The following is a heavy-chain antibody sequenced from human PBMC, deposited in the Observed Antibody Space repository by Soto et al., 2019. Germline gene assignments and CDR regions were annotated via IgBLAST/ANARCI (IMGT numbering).Heavy chain of an antibody. CDR2: INPNSGGT. CDR3: ARVTLHPYSGYVEYYFDY. J-gene: IGHJ4*02. Sequence: ASVKVSCKASGYTFTGYYMHWVRQAPGQGLEWMGWINPNSGGTNYAQKFQGWVTITADKSTSTAYMELSSLRSEDTAVYYCARVTLHPYSGYVEYYFDYWGQGTLVTVSS. D-gene: IGHD5-12*01. CDR1: GYTFTGYY. V-gene: IGHV1-2*04.